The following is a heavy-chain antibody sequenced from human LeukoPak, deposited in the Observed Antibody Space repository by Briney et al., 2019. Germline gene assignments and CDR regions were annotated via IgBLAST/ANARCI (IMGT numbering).Heavy chain of an antibody. CDR2: ISGDGGST. J-gene: IGHJ6*02. CDR3: AKDLFIRAVTYYYGMDV. CDR1: GFTFSSSW. D-gene: IGHD4-11*01. V-gene: IGHV3-43*02. Sequence: GGSLRLSCAASGFTFSSSWMHWVRQAPGKGLEWVSLISGDGGSTYYADSVKGRFTISRDNSKNSLYLQMNSLRTEDTALYYCAKDLFIRAVTYYYGMDVWGQGTTVTVSS.